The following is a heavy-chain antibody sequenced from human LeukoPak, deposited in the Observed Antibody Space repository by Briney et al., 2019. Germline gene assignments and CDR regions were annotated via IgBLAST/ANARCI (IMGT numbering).Heavy chain of an antibody. V-gene: IGHV5-51*01. D-gene: IGHD3-16*01. CDR1: GYIFTTYW. Sequence: GESLKISCKGSGYIFTTYWIGWVRQMPGKGLEWMGIIYPGDSDTRYSPSFQGQVTISADKSISTAYLQWSSLKASDTAMYYCARHRATFRDAFDTWGQGTMVTVSS. J-gene: IGHJ3*02. CDR3: ARHRATFRDAFDT. CDR2: IYPGDSDT.